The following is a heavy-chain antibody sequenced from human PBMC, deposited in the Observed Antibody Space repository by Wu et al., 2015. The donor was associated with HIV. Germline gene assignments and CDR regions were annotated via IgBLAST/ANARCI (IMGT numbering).Heavy chain of an antibody. CDR1: GGTFSSYA. D-gene: IGHD3-22*01. V-gene: IGHV1-69*05. Sequence: QVQLVQSGAEVKKPGSSVKVSCKASGGTFSSYAISWVRQAPGQGLEWMGGIIPIFGTANYAQKFQGRVTITTDESTSTAYMELSSLRSEDTAVYYCAAGEYYYDSSGYSPSDAFDIWGQGTMVTVSS. CDR2: IIPIFGTA. J-gene: IGHJ3*02. CDR3: AAGEYYYDSSGYSPSDAFDI.